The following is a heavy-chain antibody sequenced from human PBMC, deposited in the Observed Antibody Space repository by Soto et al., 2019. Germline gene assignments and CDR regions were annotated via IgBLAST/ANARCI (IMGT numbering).Heavy chain of an antibody. D-gene: IGHD2-2*02. CDR2: IGTAGDT. J-gene: IGHJ6*02. Sequence: PGGSLRLSCAASGFTFSSYDMHWVRQATGKGLEWVSAIGTAGDTYYPGSVKGRFTISRENAKNSLYLQMNSLRAGDTAVYYCARVWGGYCSSTSCYMHYYGMDVWGQGTTVTV. CDR3: ARVWGGYCSSTSCYMHYYGMDV. CDR1: GFTFSSYD. V-gene: IGHV3-13*01.